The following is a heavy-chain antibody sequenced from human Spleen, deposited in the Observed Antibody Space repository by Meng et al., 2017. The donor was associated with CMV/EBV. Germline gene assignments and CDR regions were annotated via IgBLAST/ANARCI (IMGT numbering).Heavy chain of an antibody. CDR3: ARGSGYYYDTSADY. V-gene: IGHV1-3*01. CDR2: INAGNGNT. CDR1: GSTFISYT. Sequence: QVQLVQSGAEVKKPGASVKVSCNASGSTFISYTIHWVRQVPTQRLEWLGWINAGNGNTKCSQKFQGRVTITRDTSASIAYMELSSLKSEETAVYYCARGSGYYYDTSADYWGQGTLVTVSS. D-gene: IGHD3-22*01. J-gene: IGHJ4*02.